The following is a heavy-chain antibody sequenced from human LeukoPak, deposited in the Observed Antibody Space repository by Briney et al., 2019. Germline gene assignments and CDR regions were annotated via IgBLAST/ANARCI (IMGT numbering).Heavy chain of an antibody. J-gene: IGHJ4*02. CDR3: ARDTSSGWYYFDY. CDR2: MYISGST. V-gene: IGHV4-4*07. Sequence: SETLSLTCTVSGVSISSYYWSWIRQPAGKGLEWIGCMYISGSTNYNPSLKSRVTMSVDTSKNQFSLKLSSVTAADTAVYYCARDTSSGWYYFDYWGQGTLVTVSS. D-gene: IGHD6-19*01. CDR1: GVSISSYY.